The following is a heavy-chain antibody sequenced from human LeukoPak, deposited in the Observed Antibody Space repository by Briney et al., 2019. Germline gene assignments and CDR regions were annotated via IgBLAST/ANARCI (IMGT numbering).Heavy chain of an antibody. CDR3: AEYYDSSGQRGAQYYYYGMDV. J-gene: IGHJ6*02. CDR1: GFTFSSYS. CDR2: ISSSSSYI. V-gene: IGHV3-21*01. D-gene: IGHD3-22*01. Sequence: GGSLRLSCAASGFTFSSYSMNWVRQAPGKGLEWVSSISSSSSYIYYADSVKGRFTISRDNAKNSLYLQMNSLRAEDTAVYYCAEYYDSSGQRGAQYYYYGMDVWGQGTTVTVSS.